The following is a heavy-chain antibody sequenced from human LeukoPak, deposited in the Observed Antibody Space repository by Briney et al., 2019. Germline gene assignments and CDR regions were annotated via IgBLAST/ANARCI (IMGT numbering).Heavy chain of an antibody. J-gene: IGHJ4*02. CDR3: VVVITSIPY. CDR2: ISYDGSNK. Sequence: GGSLRLSCAASGFTFSSYAMHWVRQAPGKGLEWVAVISYDGSNKYYADSVKGRFTISRDNSKNTLYLQMNSLRAEDTAVYYIVVVITSIPYWGQGTLVTVSS. CDR1: GFTFSSYA. V-gene: IGHV3-30-3*01. D-gene: IGHD3-22*01.